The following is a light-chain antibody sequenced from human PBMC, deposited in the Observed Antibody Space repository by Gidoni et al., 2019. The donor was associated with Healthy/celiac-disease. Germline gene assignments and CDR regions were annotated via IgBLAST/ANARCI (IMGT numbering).Light chain of an antibody. CDR2: GAS. Sequence: EIVLTQSPGTLSLSPGERATLSCRASQSVSSSYLAWYQQKPGQAPRLLIYGASSRATGIPDRFSGSGSGTDFTLTISRLEPEDFAVYYCQQSVEGFTFGPGTKVDIK. CDR1: QSVSSSY. CDR3: QQSVEGFT. V-gene: IGKV3-20*01. J-gene: IGKJ3*01.